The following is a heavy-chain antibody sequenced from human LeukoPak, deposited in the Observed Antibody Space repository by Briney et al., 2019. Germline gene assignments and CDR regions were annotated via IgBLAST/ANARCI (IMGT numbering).Heavy chain of an antibody. V-gene: IGHV3-53*01. CDR1: GFTVSSNY. CDR2: IYSGGST. Sequence: GGSLRLSCAASGFTVSSNYMSWVRQAPGKGLEWVSVIYSGGSTYYADSVKGRFTISRDNSKNTLYLQMNSLRAEDTAVYCCARARSGSYLYFDYWGQGTLVTVSS. CDR3: ARARSGSYLYFDY. D-gene: IGHD1-26*01. J-gene: IGHJ4*02.